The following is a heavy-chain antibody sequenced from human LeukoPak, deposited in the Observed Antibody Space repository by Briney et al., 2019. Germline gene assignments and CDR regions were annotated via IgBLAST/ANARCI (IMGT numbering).Heavy chain of an antibody. CDR2: IIPIFGTA. J-gene: IGHJ4*02. CDR3: ARETVDLRGYFDY. CDR1: GGTFSSYA. D-gene: IGHD5-12*01. V-gene: IGHV1-69*01. Sequence: FSVKVSCKASGGTFSSYAISWVRQAPGQGLEWMGGIIPIFGTANYAQKFQGRVTITADESTSTAYMELSSLRSEDTAVYYCARETVDLRGYFDYWGQGTLVTVSS.